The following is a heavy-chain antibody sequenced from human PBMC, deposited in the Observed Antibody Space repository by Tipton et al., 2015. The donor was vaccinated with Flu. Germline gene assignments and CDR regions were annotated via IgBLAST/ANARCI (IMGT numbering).Heavy chain of an antibody. J-gene: IGHJ4*02. D-gene: IGHD2-15*01. CDR3: ARCHHYLLH. CDR2: IDHSGSSM. Sequence: SLRLSCAASGFTLSDYYMSWVRQAPGQGLEWISFIDHSGSSMFYADSVKGRFTISRDNAKNSLYLQMNSLRAEDTATYYCARCHHYLLHWGQGTLVTVSS. CDR1: GFTLSDYY. V-gene: IGHV3-11*01.